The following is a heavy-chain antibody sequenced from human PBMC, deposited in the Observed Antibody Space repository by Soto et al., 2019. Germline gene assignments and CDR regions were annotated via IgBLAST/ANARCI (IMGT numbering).Heavy chain of an antibody. CDR1: GDSVSSNSAA. CDR2: SYYRSKWYN. D-gene: IGHD3-3*01. Sequence: PSQTLSLTCAISGDSVSSNSAAWNWIRQSPSRGLEWLGRSYYRSKWYNDYAVSVKSRITINPDTSKNQFSLQLNSVTPEDTAVYYCARDDDFWSLRKYYYYGMDVWGQGTTVTVSS. J-gene: IGHJ6*02. CDR3: ARDDDFWSLRKYYYYGMDV. V-gene: IGHV6-1*01.